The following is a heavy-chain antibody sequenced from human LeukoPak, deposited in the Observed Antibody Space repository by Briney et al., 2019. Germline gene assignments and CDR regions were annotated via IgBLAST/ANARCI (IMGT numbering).Heavy chain of an antibody. D-gene: IGHD1-1*01. CDR3: AKDLKLERAGY. CDR2: ISGSGGST. V-gene: IGHV3-23*01. J-gene: IGHJ4*02. CDR1: GFTFSSYA. Sequence: GRSLRLSCAASGFTFSSYAMSWVRQAPGKGLEWVSAISGSGGSTYYADSVKGRFTISRDNSKNTLYLQMNSLRAEDTAVYYCAKDLKLERAGYWGQGTLVTVSS.